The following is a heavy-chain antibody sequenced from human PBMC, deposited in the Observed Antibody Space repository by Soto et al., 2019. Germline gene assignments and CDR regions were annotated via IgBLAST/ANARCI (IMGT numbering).Heavy chain of an antibody. CDR1: GFTFSSDS. D-gene: IGHD3-22*01. Sequence: GGSLRLSCAVSGFTFSSDSRHWVRQAPGKGLEWVAVISYHGSDKYYAASVKGRFTISGDNSKNTLYLKMSSVRAEDTAVYYCARAGYSYDTSDYIDYWGQGTMVTVSS. J-gene: IGHJ4*02. CDR3: ARAGYSYDTSDYIDY. V-gene: IGHV3-30-3*01. CDR2: ISYHGSDK.